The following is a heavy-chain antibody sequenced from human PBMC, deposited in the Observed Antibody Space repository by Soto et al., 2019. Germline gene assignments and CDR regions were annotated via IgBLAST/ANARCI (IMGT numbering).Heavy chain of an antibody. V-gene: IGHV1-69*01. CDR1: GGTFSSYA. CDR2: IIPIFGTA. J-gene: IGHJ5*02. Sequence: QVPLVQSGAEVKKPGSSVKVSCRASGGTFSSYAISWVRQSPGQGLEWMGGIIPIFGTANYAQKSQGRIRIAADASTSTAYMELSSVRSEDTAVYYCKGNVSWGQGTLVTVSS. D-gene: IGHD1-1*01. CDR3: KGNVS.